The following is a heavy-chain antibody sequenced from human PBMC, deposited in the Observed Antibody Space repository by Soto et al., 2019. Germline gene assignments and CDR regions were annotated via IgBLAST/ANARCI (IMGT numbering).Heavy chain of an antibody. CDR2: IYWDDSK. D-gene: IGHD1-26*01. Sequence: QITLKESGPTLVKPTQTLTLTCTFSGFSLSTDRVGVGWIRQPPGKALDWLAVIYWDDSKTYSPSLKSRLTITQDTSKNQAVLTMTNMDPVDTATYYCAHAYGGRSLYWGQGTLVTVSS. CDR3: AHAYGGRSLY. V-gene: IGHV2-5*02. J-gene: IGHJ4*02. CDR1: GFSLSTDRVG.